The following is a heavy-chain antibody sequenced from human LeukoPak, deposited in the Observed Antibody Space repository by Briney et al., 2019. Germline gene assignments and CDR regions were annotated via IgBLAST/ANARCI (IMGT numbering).Heavy chain of an antibody. V-gene: IGHV3-48*01. D-gene: IGHD3-16*02. CDR3: AKDSYDYVWGSYRYFDY. Sequence: GGSLRLSCAASGFTFSTNSMSWVRQAPGKGLEWVSYITSSGSVIHYSDSVRGRFTISRDNSKNTLYLQMNSLRAEDTAVYYCAKDSYDYVWGSYRYFDYWGQGNPGHRLL. CDR1: GFTFSTNS. CDR2: ITSSGSVI. J-gene: IGHJ4*02.